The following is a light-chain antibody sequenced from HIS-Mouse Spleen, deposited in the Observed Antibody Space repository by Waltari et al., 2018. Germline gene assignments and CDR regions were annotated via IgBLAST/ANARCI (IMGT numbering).Light chain of an antibody. CDR2: GAS. CDR3: QQYNNWPPYT. CDR1: QSVSSN. Sequence: EIVMTQSPATLSVSPGERASFPCRASQSVSSNLAWYQQKPGQAPRLLIYGASTRATGIPARFSGSGSGTEFTLTISSLQSEDFAVYYCQQYNNWPPYTFGQGTKLEIK. J-gene: IGKJ2*01. V-gene: IGKV3-15*01.